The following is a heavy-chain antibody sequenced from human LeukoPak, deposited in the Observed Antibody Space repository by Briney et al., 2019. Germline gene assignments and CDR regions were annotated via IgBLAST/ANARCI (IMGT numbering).Heavy chain of an antibody. J-gene: IGHJ4*02. V-gene: IGHV1-69*06. CDR3: ATGNIRYCSSTSCSPSFDY. D-gene: IGHD2-2*01. CDR1: GGTFSSYA. Sequence: GASVKVSCKASGGTFSSYAISWVRQAPGQGLEWMGGIIPIFGTANYAQKFQGRVTMTEDTSTDTAYMELSSLRSEDTAVYYCATGNIRYCSSTSCSPSFDYWGQGTLVTVSS. CDR2: IIPIFGTA.